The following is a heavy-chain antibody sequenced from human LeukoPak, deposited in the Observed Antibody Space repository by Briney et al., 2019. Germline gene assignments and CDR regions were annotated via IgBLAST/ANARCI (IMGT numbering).Heavy chain of an antibody. D-gene: IGHD2-8*02. CDR3: AKGSCTGGTCSSFDY. Sequence: GGSLRLSCAASGFTFSSFAMSWVRQAPGKGLEWVSTISGSGVYTYYTDSVKGRFTIPRDNSKNPLYVQMDSLRAEDTAVYYCAKGSCTGGTCSSFDYWGQGTLATVSS. CDR2: ISGSGVYT. J-gene: IGHJ4*02. CDR1: GFTFSSFA. V-gene: IGHV3-23*01.